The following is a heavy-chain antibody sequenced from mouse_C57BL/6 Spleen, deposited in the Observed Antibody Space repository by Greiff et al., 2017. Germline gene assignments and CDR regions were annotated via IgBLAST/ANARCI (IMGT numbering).Heavy chain of an antibody. Sequence: EVQLQQSGPELVKPGASVKISCKASGYSFTDYNMNLVKQSNGKSLEWIGVINPNYGTTSYNQKFKGKATLTVDQSSSTAYMQLNSLTSEDSAVYYGAIYYYGSSFYWYFDVWGTGTTVTVSS. CDR1: GYSFTDYN. V-gene: IGHV1-39*01. CDR2: INPNYGTT. CDR3: AIYYYGSSFYWYFDV. J-gene: IGHJ1*03. D-gene: IGHD1-1*01.